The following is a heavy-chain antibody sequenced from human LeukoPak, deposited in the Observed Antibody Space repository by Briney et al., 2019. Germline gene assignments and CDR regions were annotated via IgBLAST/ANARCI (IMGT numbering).Heavy chain of an antibody. J-gene: IGHJ4*02. CDR1: GGSISSYY. D-gene: IGHD2-2*01. CDR3: AREYCSSTSCYGFFDY. CDR2: IYTSGST. V-gene: IGHV4-4*07. Sequence: PSETLSLTCTVSGGSISSYYWSWIRQPAGKGLAWIGRIYTSGSTNYNPSLKSRATMSVDTSKNQFSLKLSSVTAADTAVYYCAREYCSSTSCYGFFDYWGQGTLVTVSS.